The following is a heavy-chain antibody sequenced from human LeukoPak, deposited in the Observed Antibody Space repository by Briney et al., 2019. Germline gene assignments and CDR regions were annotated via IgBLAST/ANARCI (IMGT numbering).Heavy chain of an antibody. CDR3: ARDFRYYYDSSGYSLDAFDI. V-gene: IGHV1-18*01. D-gene: IGHD3-22*01. CDR1: GYTFTSYG. Sequence: ASVKVSCKASGYTFTSYGISWVRQAPGQGLEWMGWISAYNGNTNYAQKLQGRVTMTTDTSTSTAYMELRSLRSDDTAVYYCARDFRYYYDSSGYSLDAFDIWGQGTMVTVSS. CDR2: ISAYNGNT. J-gene: IGHJ3*02.